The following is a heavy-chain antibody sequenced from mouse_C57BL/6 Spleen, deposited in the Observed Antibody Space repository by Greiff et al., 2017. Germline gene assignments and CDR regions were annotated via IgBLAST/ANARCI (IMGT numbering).Heavy chain of an antibody. CDR1: GYTFTNYY. Sequence: VQLQQSGPELVKPGASVKLSCKASGYTFTNYYMNWVKQSPGKSLEWIGDINPNNGGTSYNQKFKGKATLTVDKSSSTAYMELRSLTSEDSAVYYGASGGYWGQGTQVTVSA. V-gene: IGHV1-26*01. J-gene: IGHJ3*01. CDR3: ASGGY. CDR2: INPNNGGT.